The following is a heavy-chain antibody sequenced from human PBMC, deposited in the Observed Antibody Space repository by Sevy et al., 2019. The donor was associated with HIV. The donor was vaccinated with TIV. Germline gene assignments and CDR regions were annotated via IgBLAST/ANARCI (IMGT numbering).Heavy chain of an antibody. J-gene: IGHJ4*02. CDR3: GKARIGEVGFDY. CDR2: ISYDGSNK. Sequence: GGSLRLSCAASGFTFSSYGMHWVRQAPGKGLEWVAVISYDGSNKYYADSVKGRFTISRDTSKNTLYLQMNSLRAEDKDVSYCGKARIGEVGFDYWGQGTLVTVSS. V-gene: IGHV3-30*18. CDR1: GFTFSSYG. D-gene: IGHD3-16*01.